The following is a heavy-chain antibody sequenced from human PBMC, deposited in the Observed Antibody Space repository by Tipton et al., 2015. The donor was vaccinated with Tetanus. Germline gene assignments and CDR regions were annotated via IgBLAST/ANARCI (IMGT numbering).Heavy chain of an antibody. CDR2: ISYDGSNK. CDR1: GFTFSSYA. D-gene: IGHD2-15*01. Sequence: SGFTFSSYAMHWVRQAPGKGLEWVAVISYDGSNKYYADSGKGRFTISRDNSKNTLYLQMNSLRAEDTAVYYCAGDLPRRDCSGGSCFGAFDPWGQGTLVTVSS. CDR3: AGDLPRRDCSGGSCFGAFDP. V-gene: IGHV3-30-3*01. J-gene: IGHJ5*02.